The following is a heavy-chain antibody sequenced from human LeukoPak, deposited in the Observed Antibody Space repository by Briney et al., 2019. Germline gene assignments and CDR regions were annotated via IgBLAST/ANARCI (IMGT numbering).Heavy chain of an antibody. CDR3: ATSLGGVITSFDY. Sequence: ASVKVSCKASGYTFTSYYMHWVRQAPGQGLEWMGIINPSGGSTSYAQKFQGRVTMTRDMSTSTVYMELSSLRSEDTAVYYCATSLGGVITSFDYWGQGTLVTVSS. V-gene: IGHV1-46*01. D-gene: IGHD3-22*01. CDR1: GYTFTSYY. CDR2: INPSGGST. J-gene: IGHJ4*02.